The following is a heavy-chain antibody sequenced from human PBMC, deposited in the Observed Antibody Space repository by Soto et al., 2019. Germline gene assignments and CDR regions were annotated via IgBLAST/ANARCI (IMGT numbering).Heavy chain of an antibody. Sequence: TLSLTCAISGDSVSSNSAAWNWIRQSPSRGLEWLGRTYYRSKWYNDHAVSVKSRITINPDTSKNQFSLQLNSVTPEDTAVYYCARVRIPAAPEDYYYGMDVWGQGTTVTISS. V-gene: IGHV6-1*01. CDR2: TYYRSKWYN. J-gene: IGHJ6*02. CDR1: GDSVSSNSAA. D-gene: IGHD2-2*01. CDR3: ARVRIPAAPEDYYYGMDV.